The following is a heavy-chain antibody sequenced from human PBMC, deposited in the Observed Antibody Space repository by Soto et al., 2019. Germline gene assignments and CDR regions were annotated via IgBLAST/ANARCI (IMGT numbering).Heavy chain of an antibody. CDR3: ARHFPGSYFRGGNPSHYYYYYYMDV. V-gene: IGHV5-51*01. J-gene: IGHJ6*03. Sequence: GESLKISCKGSGYSFTSYWIGWVRQMPGKGLEWMGIIYPGDSDTRYSPSFQGQVTISADKSISTAYLQWSSLKASDTAMYYCARHFPGSYFRGGNPSHYYYYYYMDVWGKGTTVTVSS. D-gene: IGHD3-10*02. CDR2: IYPGDSDT. CDR1: GYSFTSYW.